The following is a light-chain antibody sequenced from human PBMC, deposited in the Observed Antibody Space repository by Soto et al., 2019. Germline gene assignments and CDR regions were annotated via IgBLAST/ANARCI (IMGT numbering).Light chain of an antibody. CDR1: QSVSSN. CDR3: QQYNKWPPLT. Sequence: EIVMTQSPATLSVSPGERATLSCSASQSVSSNLAWYQQKPGQPPRLLIYGASSRATGIPARFSGSGSGTEFTLTVSSLQSEDFAVYSCQQYNKWPPLTFGGGTKVEIK. CDR2: GAS. V-gene: IGKV3-15*01. J-gene: IGKJ4*01.